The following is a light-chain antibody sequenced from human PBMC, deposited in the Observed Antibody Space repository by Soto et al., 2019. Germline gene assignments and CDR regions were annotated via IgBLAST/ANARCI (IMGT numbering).Light chain of an antibody. Sequence: EIEMTQSPASLSSSVGDRVTLTCRASQGISNFLNWYQQKPGQAPKVLIYAASSWQTGVPARFSGSGSGTVFTLTINSLEAEDFAIYFCQQSVANPKTFGQGTKVVIK. CDR1: QGISNF. CDR2: AAS. V-gene: IGKV1-39*01. CDR3: QQSVANPKT. J-gene: IGKJ1*01.